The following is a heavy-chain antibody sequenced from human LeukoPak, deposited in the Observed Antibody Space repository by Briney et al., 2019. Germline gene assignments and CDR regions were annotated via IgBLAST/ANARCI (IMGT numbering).Heavy chain of an antibody. D-gene: IGHD6-6*01. V-gene: IGHV4-39*07. CDR3: AGIEYSSSSGHFDY. CDR1: GGSISSSIYY. Sequence: SETLSLTCTVSGGSISSSIYYWGWIRQPPGKGLEWIGSICYSGSTYYNPSLKSRVTISVDTSKNQFSLKLSSVTAADTAVYYCAGIEYSSSSGHFDYWGQGTLVTVSS. J-gene: IGHJ4*02. CDR2: ICYSGST.